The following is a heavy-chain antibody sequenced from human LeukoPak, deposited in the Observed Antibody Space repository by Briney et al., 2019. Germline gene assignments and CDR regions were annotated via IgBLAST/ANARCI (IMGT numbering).Heavy chain of an antibody. CDR3: ARDDYCSGGDCYSGAFDY. D-gene: IGHD2-15*01. J-gene: IGHJ4*02. CDR2: IGSTSSTI. Sequence: GGSLRLSCAASGFTFSIYNMNWVRLAPGKGLEWVSYIGSTSSTIYYADSVRGRFTISGDNAKNSLYLQMNSLRDDDTAVYFCARDDYCSGGDCYSGAFDYWGQETPVTVSS. CDR1: GFTFSIYN. V-gene: IGHV3-48*02.